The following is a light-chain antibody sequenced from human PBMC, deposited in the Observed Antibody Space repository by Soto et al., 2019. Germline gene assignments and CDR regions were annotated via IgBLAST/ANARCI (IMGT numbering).Light chain of an antibody. J-gene: IGKJ3*01. CDR2: AAS. Sequence: EILLTQSPSTLSLSPGEGVTLSCRASQSVTVNSLAWYQQKPGQAPRLLIYAASTRAAAVPDRFTGSGSGTDFALTISRLEPADFGGYYCQQYGDSPLTSGPGTKVDIK. CDR3: QQYGDSPLT. V-gene: IGKV3-20*01. CDR1: QSVTVNS.